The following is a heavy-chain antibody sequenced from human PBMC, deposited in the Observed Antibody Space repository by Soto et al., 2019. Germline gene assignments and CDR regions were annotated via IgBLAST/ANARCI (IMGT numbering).Heavy chain of an antibody. CDR2: INHSGST. Sequence: KPSETLSLTCAVYSGSFSGYYWSWIRQPPGKGLEWIGEINHSGSTNYNPSLKSRVTISVDTSKNQFSLKLSSVTAADTAVYYCARKSDYDFWSGYYGQNWFDPWGQGTLVTVSS. V-gene: IGHV4-34*01. CDR1: SGSFSGYY. J-gene: IGHJ5*02. D-gene: IGHD3-3*01. CDR3: ARKSDYDFWSGYYGQNWFDP.